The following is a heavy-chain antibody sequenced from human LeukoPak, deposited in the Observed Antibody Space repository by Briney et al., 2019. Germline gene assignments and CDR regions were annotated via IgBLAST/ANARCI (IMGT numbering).Heavy chain of an antibody. CDR3: VKRTMSAFDQ. V-gene: IGHV3-23*01. J-gene: IGHJ4*02. CDR1: GFPFSTFA. CDR2: ISGKGNGT. Sequence: GGSLRLSCAASGFPFSTFAMNWVRPDSEKGLEWIAGISGKGNGTYYANSLKGRFTISRDNSKNTVYLQMNSLRVDDTATYWCVKRTMSAFDQWGQGVLVIVSS. D-gene: IGHD5-24*01.